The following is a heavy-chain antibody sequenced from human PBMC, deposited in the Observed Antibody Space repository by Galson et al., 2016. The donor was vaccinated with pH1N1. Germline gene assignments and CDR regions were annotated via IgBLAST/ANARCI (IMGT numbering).Heavy chain of an antibody. CDR3: ARQYDFGDYRGNAFDN. CDR1: GYIFTSQW. J-gene: IGHJ3*02. V-gene: IGHV5-51*03. D-gene: IGHD4-17*01. Sequence: QSGAEVKKPGESLKISCKASGYIFTSQWIAWVRQVPGKGLEWVGVVNPGGSTIRYSPSFQGQVTISSDKSISTAYLQWISLRASAPAMYYCARQYDFGDYRGNAFDNWGQGTVVIVSS. CDR2: VNPGGSTI.